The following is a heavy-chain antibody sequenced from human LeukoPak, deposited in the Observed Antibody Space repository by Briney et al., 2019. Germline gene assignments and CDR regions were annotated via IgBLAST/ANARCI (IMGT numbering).Heavy chain of an antibody. CDR1: GFAFSDYS. CDR2: ISSSDNTI. CDR3: ARVHRGYSYGRLDY. V-gene: IGHV3-48*02. Sequence: GGSLRLSCATSGFAFSDYSMNWVRQAPGKGLEWVSYISSSDNTIHYADSVKGRFTVSRDNAKNSLYLEMNSLRDEDTAVYYCARVHRGYSYGRLDYWGQGTLVTVSS. D-gene: IGHD5-18*01. J-gene: IGHJ4*02.